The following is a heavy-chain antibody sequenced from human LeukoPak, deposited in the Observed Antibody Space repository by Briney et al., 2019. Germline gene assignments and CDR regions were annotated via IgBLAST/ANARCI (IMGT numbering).Heavy chain of an antibody. CDR2: IYTSGST. V-gene: IGHV4-4*07. J-gene: IGHJ4*02. D-gene: IGHD1-1*01. CDR3: ARAPEGNWNEVAGSLDY. Sequence: PSETLSLTCTVSGGSISSYYWSWIRQPAGKGLEWIGRIYTSGSTNYNPSLKSRVTISVDTSKNQFSLKLSSVTAADTAVYYCARAPEGNWNEVAGSLDYWGQGTLVTVSS. CDR1: GGSISSYY.